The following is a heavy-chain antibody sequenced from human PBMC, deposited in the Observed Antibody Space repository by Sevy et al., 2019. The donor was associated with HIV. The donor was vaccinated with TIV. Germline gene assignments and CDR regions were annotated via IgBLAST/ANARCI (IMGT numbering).Heavy chain of an antibody. Sequence: GESLKISCKGSGYSFGSYWIGWVRQRPGRGLECMGIFYPGDSDTRYSPSFQGRVTISADKSISTASLQWSGLKASDTAIYYCARQEVGAPAFDTFDIWGQGTMVTVSS. D-gene: IGHD1-26*01. CDR1: GYSFGSYW. J-gene: IGHJ3*02. V-gene: IGHV5-51*01. CDR3: ARQEVGAPAFDTFDI. CDR2: FYPGDSDT.